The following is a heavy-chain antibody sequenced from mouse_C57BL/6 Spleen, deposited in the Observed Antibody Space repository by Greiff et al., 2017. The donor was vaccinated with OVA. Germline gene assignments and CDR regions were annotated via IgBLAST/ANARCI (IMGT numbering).Heavy chain of an antibody. V-gene: IGHV1-76*01. D-gene: IGHD2-4*01. CDR1: GYTFTDYY. Sequence: QVQLKQSGAELVRPGASVKLSCKASGYTFTDYYINWVKQRPGQGLEWIARIYPGSGNTNYNEKFTGKATLTAEKSSSTAYMQFSSLTSEYSAVYFCAKSGPTMITVDYWGQGTTLTVSS. CDR3: AKSGPTMITVDY. J-gene: IGHJ2*01. CDR2: IYPGSGNT.